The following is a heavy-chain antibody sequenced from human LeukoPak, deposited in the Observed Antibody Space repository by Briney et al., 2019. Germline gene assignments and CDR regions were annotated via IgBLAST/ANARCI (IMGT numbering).Heavy chain of an antibody. CDR2: ISAYNGNT. D-gene: IGHD3-9*01. Sequence: GASVKVSCKASGYTFTSYGISWVRQAPGQGLEWMGWISAYNGNTNCAQKLQGRVTMTTDTSTSTAYMELRSLRSDDTAVYYCARQRYFDWLLENYYFDYWGQGTLVTVSS. J-gene: IGHJ4*02. CDR1: GYTFTSYG. V-gene: IGHV1-18*01. CDR3: ARQRYFDWLLENYYFDY.